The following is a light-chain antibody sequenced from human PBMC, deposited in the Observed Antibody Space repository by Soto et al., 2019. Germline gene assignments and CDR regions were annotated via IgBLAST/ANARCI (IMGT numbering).Light chain of an antibody. CDR3: QQRNNWPPMYT. V-gene: IGKV3-11*01. Sequence: EIVLTQSPATLSLSPGERATLSCRASQSVSSYLAWYQHKPGQAPRLLIYDASNRATGIPARFSGSGSGTDFTLTISSLEPEYFAFYYCQQRNNWPPMYTFGQGTKLEIK. CDR2: DAS. CDR1: QSVSSY. J-gene: IGKJ2*01.